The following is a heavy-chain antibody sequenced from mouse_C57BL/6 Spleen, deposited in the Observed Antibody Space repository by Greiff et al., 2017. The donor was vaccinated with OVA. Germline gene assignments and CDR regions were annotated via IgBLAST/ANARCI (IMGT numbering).Heavy chain of an antibody. D-gene: IGHD2-14*01. J-gene: IGHJ2*01. Sequence: QVQLQQPGAELVMPGASVKLSCKASGYTFTSYWMHWVKQRPGQGLEWIGEIDPSDSYTNYNQKFKGKSTLTVDKSSSTAYMQLSSLTSEDSAVYYWAMVYDGDWGQGTTRTGAS. CDR2: IDPSDSYT. V-gene: IGHV1-69*01. CDR3: AMVYDGD. CDR1: GYTFTSYW.